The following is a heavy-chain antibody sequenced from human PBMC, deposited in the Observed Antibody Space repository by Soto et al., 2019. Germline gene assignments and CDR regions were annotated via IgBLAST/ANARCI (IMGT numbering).Heavy chain of an antibody. CDR2: LSGGGSYT. V-gene: IGHV3-23*01. CDR3: AKDGGTDYYYYMDV. D-gene: IGHD1-26*01. CDR1: GFTFSSYA. Sequence: EVQLLESGGDLVQPGGSLRLSCAASGFTFSSYAMSWVRQAPGKGLEWVSALSGGGSYTYYADSVKGRFTISRDNSKNTLYLQMNSLRAEDTAVYYCAKDGGTDYYYYMDVWGKGTTVTVSS. J-gene: IGHJ6*03.